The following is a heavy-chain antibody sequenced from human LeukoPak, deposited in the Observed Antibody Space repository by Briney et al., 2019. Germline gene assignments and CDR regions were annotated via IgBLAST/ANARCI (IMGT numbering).Heavy chain of an antibody. Sequence: PGGSLRLSCAASGLIFSDYDVHWVRQAPGKGLEFVSAITSNGGRTFYANSVKGRFTISRDNSKNALYLQMDSLRADDMAVYNCARGAASGGYDYWGQGALVTVSS. CDR3: ARGAASGGYDY. D-gene: IGHD3-10*01. J-gene: IGHJ4*02. V-gene: IGHV3-64*01. CDR2: ITSNGGRT. CDR1: GLIFSDYD.